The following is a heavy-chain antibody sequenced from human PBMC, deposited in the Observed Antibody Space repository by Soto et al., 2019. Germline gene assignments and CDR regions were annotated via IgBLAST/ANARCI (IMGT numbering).Heavy chain of an antibody. CDR1: GYTCTVYY. Sequence: ASVKVSCKASGYTCTVYYMHCVLQSPLQGLDGMGCINPNSGGTNYAQKFQGWVTMTRDTSISTAYMELSRLRSDDTAVYYCARAGDIVVVVAADYYYYGMDVWGQGTTVTSP. CDR3: ARAGDIVVVVAADYYYYGMDV. V-gene: IGHV1-2*04. J-gene: IGHJ6*02. CDR2: INPNSGGT. D-gene: IGHD2-15*01.